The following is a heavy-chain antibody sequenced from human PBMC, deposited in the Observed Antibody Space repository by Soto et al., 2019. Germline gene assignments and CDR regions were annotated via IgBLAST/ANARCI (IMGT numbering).Heavy chain of an antibody. D-gene: IGHD3-10*01. CDR1: GGSISSYF. CDR3: ARGVRYFDY. V-gene: IGHV4-59*01. J-gene: IGHJ4*02. CDR2: IYYSGST. Sequence: QVQLQESGPGLVKPSETLSLTCTVSGGSISSYFWSWIRQPPGKGLEWIGYIYYSGSTNYNPSLKSRVTISVDTSKNQFSLKLSSMTAADTAVYYCARGVRYFDYWGQGTLVTVSS.